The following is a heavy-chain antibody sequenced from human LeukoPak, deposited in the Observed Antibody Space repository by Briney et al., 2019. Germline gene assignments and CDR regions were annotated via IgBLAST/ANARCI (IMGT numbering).Heavy chain of an antibody. CDR1: KFTFSTSW. J-gene: IGHJ4*02. Sequence: PGGSLRLSCAASKFTFSTSWMTWVRQAPGKGLEGVGFIRYDGRNKYYADFVKGRSTISRDNSKNTLYLQMTSLRAEDTAVYYCARNFNHFDSWGQGTLVTVSS. CDR3: ARNFNHFDS. V-gene: IGHV3-30*02. D-gene: IGHD1-14*01. CDR2: IRYDGRNK.